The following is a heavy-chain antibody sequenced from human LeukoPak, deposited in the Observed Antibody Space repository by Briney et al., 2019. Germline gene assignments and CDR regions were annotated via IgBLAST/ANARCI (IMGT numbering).Heavy chain of an antibody. CDR2: ISGGGGST. V-gene: IGHV3-23*01. D-gene: IGHD1-26*01. J-gene: IGHJ4*02. Sequence: GGSLRLSCAAPGFPFTSYSMNWVRQAQGKGLEGVSTISGGGGSTYYADSVKGRFTISRDNSKNTLYLQVNSLRAEDTAVYYCAKGGKWDVTPFDYWGQGTLVTVSS. CDR1: GFPFTSYS. CDR3: AKGGKWDVTPFDY.